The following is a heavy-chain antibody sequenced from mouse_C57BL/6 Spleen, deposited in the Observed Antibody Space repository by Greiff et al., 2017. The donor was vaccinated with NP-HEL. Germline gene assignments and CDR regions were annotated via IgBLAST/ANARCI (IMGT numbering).Heavy chain of an antibody. D-gene: IGHD1-1*01. CDR3: ARRTYYGSSYDWYFDV. Sequence: EVKLMESGGGLVKPGRSLKLSCAASGFTFSDYGMHWVRQAPEKGLEWVAYISSGSSTIYYADTVKGRFTISRDNAKNTLFLQMTSLRSEDTAMYYCARRTYYGSSYDWYFDVWGTGTTVTVSS. CDR2: ISSGSSTI. V-gene: IGHV5-17*01. CDR1: GFTFSDYG. J-gene: IGHJ1*03.